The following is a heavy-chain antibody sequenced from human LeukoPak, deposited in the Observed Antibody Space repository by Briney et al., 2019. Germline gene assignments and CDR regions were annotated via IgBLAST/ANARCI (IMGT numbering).Heavy chain of an antibody. CDR1: GFTFSSYS. CDR2: ISSSISTI. V-gene: IGHV3-48*04. J-gene: IGHJ6*03. Sequence: PGGSLRLSCAASGFTFSSYSMNWVRQAPGKGLDGVSYISSSISTIYYADSVKGRFTISRDNAKNSLYLQMNSLRAEDTAVYYCARVVEMATIEDYYYMDVWGKGTTVTVSS. CDR3: ARVVEMATIEDYYYMDV. D-gene: IGHD5-24*01.